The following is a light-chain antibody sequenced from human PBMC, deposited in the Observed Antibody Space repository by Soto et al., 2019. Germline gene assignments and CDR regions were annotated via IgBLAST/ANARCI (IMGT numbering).Light chain of an antibody. Sequence: EIVLTQSPGTLSLSPGERATLSCRASQSVSSSYLAWYQQKPGQAPRLLIYGASSRAAGIPDRFSGSGSGTDFTLTISRLEPEDCAVYYCQQSGSPLTFGQGTKVDIK. J-gene: IGKJ1*01. CDR1: QSVSSSY. CDR3: QQSGSPLT. V-gene: IGKV3-20*01. CDR2: GAS.